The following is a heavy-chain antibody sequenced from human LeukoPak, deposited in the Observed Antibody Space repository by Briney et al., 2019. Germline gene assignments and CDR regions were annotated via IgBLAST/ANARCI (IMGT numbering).Heavy chain of an antibody. J-gene: IGHJ6*03. CDR2: IYSGGST. V-gene: IGHV3-53*05. CDR3: AREPGSSSSWKLYYYYYMDV. Sequence: GGSLRLSCAASGFTVSSNYMSWVHQAPGKGLEWVSLIYSGGSTYYADFVKGRFTISRDNSKNTLYLQMNSLRAEDTAVYYCAREPGSSSSWKLYYYYYMDVWGKGTTVTVSS. D-gene: IGHD6-6*01. CDR1: GFTVSSNY.